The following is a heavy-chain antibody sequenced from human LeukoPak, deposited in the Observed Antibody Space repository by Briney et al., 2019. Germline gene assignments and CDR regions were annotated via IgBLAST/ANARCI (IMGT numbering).Heavy chain of an antibody. CDR2: ISSSSSFI. Sequence: TGGSLRLSCAASGFTFSSYSMNWVRQAPGKGLEWVSSISSSSSFIYYADSVKGRFTISRDNAKTSLYLQMNSLRAEDTAVYYCARDCSSTSCRNWFDPWGQGTLVTVSS. J-gene: IGHJ5*02. D-gene: IGHD2-2*01. V-gene: IGHV3-21*01. CDR3: ARDCSSTSCRNWFDP. CDR1: GFTFSSYS.